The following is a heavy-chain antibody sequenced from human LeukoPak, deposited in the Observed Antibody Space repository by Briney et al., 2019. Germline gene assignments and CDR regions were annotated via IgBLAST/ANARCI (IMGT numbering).Heavy chain of an antibody. J-gene: IGHJ6*02. Sequence: ASAKVSCKASGYTFTGYYMHWVRQAPGQGLEWMGWINPNSGGTNYAQKFQGWVTMTRDTSISTAYMELSRLRSDDTAVYYCARDGITGIHYYYGMDVWGQGTTVTVSS. CDR1: GYTFTGYY. D-gene: IGHD1-20*01. V-gene: IGHV1-2*04. CDR2: INPNSGGT. CDR3: ARDGITGIHYYYGMDV.